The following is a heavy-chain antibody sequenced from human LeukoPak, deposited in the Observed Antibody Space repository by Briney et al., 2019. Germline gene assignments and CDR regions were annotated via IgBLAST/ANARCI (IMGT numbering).Heavy chain of an antibody. J-gene: IGHJ4*02. Sequence: GGSLRLSCAASGFIFSSYGMHWVRLAPGKGLEWLTFIRFDGSNKYYADSVKGRFTISRDNSKNTLYLQMNTLRAEDTAVYYCAKEFLPGYGGNSAFDYWGQGTLVTVSS. V-gene: IGHV3-30*02. CDR1: GFIFSSYG. D-gene: IGHD4-23*01. CDR3: AKEFLPGYGGNSAFDY. CDR2: IRFDGSNK.